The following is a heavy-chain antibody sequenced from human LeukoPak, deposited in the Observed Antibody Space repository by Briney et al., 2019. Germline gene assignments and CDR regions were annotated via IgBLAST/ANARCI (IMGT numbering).Heavy chain of an antibody. Sequence: GSLRLSCAASGFTFSSYGMHWVRQPPGKGLEWIGEINHSGSTNYNPSLKSRVTISVGTSKNQFSLKLSSVTAADTAVYYCARGPLRSGWYLRYYFDYWGQGTLVTVSS. J-gene: IGHJ4*02. CDR3: ARGPLRSGWYLRYYFDY. CDR1: GFTFSSYG. D-gene: IGHD6-19*01. V-gene: IGHV4-34*01. CDR2: INHSGST.